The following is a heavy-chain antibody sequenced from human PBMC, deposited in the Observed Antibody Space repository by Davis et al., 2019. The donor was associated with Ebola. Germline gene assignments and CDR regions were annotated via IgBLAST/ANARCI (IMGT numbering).Heavy chain of an antibody. CDR2: INHSGNT. CDR1: GGSISSYY. V-gene: IGHV4-34*01. J-gene: IGHJ4*02. D-gene: IGHD1-26*01. Sequence: SETLSLTCSVSGGSISSYYWSWIRQPPGKGLEWIGEINHSGNTNYKPSLKNRVTISIDTSRRQFSLKLTSVTAADTAVYYCARTPQNTSYGSYFDYWGQGALVTVSS. CDR3: ARTPQNTSYGSYFDY.